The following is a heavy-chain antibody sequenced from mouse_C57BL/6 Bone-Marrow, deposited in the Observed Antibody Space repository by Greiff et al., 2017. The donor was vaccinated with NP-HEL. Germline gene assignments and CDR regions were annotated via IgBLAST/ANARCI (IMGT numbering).Heavy chain of an antibody. CDR1: GYTFTSYW. V-gene: IGHV1-55*01. Sequence: QVHVKQSGAELVKPGASVKMSCKASGYTFTSYWITWVKQRPGQGLEWIGDIYPGSGSTNYNEKFKSKATLTVDTSSSTAYMQLSSLTSEDSAVYYCARPGSSYAYFDVWGTGTTVTVSS. D-gene: IGHD1-1*01. CDR2: IYPGSGST. CDR3: ARPGSSYAYFDV. J-gene: IGHJ1*03.